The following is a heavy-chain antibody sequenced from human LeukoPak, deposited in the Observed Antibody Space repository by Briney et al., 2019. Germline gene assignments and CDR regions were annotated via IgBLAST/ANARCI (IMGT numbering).Heavy chain of an antibody. CDR2: IYYSGST. D-gene: IGHD6-13*01. J-gene: IGHJ3*02. V-gene: IGHV4-39*07. CDR3: ARGGAVAGPDWGGAFDI. Sequence: SETLSLTCTVYGGSISSSSYYWGWIRQPPGKGLEWIGSIYYSGSTYYNPSLKSRVTISVDTSKNHFSLKLSSVTAADTAVYYCARGGAVAGPDWGGAFDIWGQGTMATVSS. CDR1: GGSISSSSYY.